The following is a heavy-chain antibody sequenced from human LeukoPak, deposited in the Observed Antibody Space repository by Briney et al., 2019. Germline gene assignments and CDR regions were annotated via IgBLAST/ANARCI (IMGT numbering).Heavy chain of an antibody. J-gene: IGHJ5*02. D-gene: IGHD1-1*01. Sequence: GGSLRLSCSASGFIFSSSAMHWVRQAPGKGLEYVSAISDSGGSTYYADSVKGRFTISRDNFKNTLHLQMSSLRAEDTAVYYCVKATTGTTKGWFDPWGQGTLVTVSS. CDR1: GFIFSSSA. CDR2: ISDSGGST. CDR3: VKATTGTTKGWFDP. V-gene: IGHV3-64D*06.